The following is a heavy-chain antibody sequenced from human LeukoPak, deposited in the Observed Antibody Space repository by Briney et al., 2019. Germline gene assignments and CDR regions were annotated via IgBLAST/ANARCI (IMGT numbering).Heavy chain of an antibody. D-gene: IGHD2-21*01. CDR2: INHSGST. CDR3: ARGGLRLWWWGNGGNWFDP. J-gene: IGHJ5*02. V-gene: IGHV4-34*01. CDR1: GGSFSGYY. Sequence: SETLSLTCAVYGGSFSGYYWSWIRQPPGKGLEWIGEINHSGSTNYNPPLKSRVTISVDTSKNQFSLKLSSVTAADTAVYYCARGGLRLWWWGNGGNWFDPWGQGTLVTVSS.